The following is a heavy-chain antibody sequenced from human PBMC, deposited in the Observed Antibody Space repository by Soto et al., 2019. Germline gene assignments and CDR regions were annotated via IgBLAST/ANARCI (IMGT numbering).Heavy chain of an antibody. D-gene: IGHD5-18*01. V-gene: IGHV3-15*01. Sequence: GGSLRLSCAASGFTFSNAWMSWVRQAPGKGLEWVGRIKSKTDGGTTDYAAPVKGRFTISRDDSKNTLYLQMNSLKTEDTAVYYCTTARYIYGYYYYGMDVWGQGTMVTVSS. CDR1: GFTFSNAW. J-gene: IGHJ6*02. CDR2: IKSKTDGGTT. CDR3: TTARYIYGYYYYGMDV.